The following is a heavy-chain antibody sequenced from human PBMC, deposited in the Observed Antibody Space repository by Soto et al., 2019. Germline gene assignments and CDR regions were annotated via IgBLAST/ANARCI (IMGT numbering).Heavy chain of an antibody. CDR2: IIPILGIA. V-gene: IGHV1-69*08. CDR1: GGTFSSYT. CDR3: ARDSQGYCSSTSCSDY. Sequence: QVQLVQSGAEVKKPGSSVKVSCKASGGTFSSYTISWVRQAPGQGLEWMGRIIPILGIANYAQKFQGRVTITADKSTSTAYMELSSLRSEDTAVYYCARDSQGYCSSTSCSDYWGRGTLVTVSS. D-gene: IGHD2-2*01. J-gene: IGHJ4*02.